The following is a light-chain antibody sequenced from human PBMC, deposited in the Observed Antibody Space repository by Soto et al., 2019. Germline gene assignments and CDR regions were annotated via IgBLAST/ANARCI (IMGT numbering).Light chain of an antibody. Sequence: QSVLTQPASVSGSPGQSITISCTGTSSDVGDYNYVSWYQHHPGKAPKLVIYDVSNRPSGFSNRFSGSNSGNTAYLTISRHEADDEADYYCSSYSSRSTVVFGGGIKITVL. CDR3: SSYSSRSTVV. CDR2: DVS. J-gene: IGLJ2*01. CDR1: SSDVGDYNY. V-gene: IGLV2-14*03.